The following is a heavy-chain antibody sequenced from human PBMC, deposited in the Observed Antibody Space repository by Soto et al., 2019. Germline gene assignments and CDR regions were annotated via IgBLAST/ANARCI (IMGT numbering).Heavy chain of an antibody. D-gene: IGHD3-3*01. CDR2: ISGSGGST. J-gene: IGHJ4*02. V-gene: IGHV3-23*01. CDR1: GFTFSSYA. CDR3: AKLPSAETYYDFWSGYLYFDY. Sequence: GGSLRLSCAASGFTFSSYAMSWVRQAPGKGLEWVSAISGSGGSTYYADSVKGRFTISRDNSKNTLYLQMNSLRAEDTAVYYCAKLPSAETYYDFWSGYLYFDYWGQGTLVTVSS.